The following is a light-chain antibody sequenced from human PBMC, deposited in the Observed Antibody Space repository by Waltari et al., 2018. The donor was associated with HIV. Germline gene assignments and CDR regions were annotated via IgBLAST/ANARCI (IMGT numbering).Light chain of an antibody. V-gene: IGKV3-20*01. CDR2: GAS. CDR1: QSVSSSY. CDR3: QLYSSSIT. Sequence: EIVLTQSPGTLSLSPGERATLPCRATQSVSSSYLAWYQQKPGQAPRLLIYGASTRATGVPDRFSGSGSGTDFTLTISRLEPEDFAVYFCQLYSSSITFGQGTRLEIK. J-gene: IGKJ5*01.